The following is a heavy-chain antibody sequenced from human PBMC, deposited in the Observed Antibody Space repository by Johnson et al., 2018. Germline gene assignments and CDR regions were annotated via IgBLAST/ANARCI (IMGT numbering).Heavy chain of an antibody. Sequence: QVQLVQSGGGVVQPGRSLRLSCAASGFTFSSYGMHWVRQAPGKGLEWVAVISYDGSNKYYADSVKGRLTISRDNSKNTLYLQMNSLRAEDTAGYYCAKDSTAYWMDVWGQGTTVTVSS. D-gene: IGHD2/OR15-2a*01. CDR3: AKDSTAYWMDV. V-gene: IGHV3-30*18. CDR2: ISYDGSNK. CDR1: GFTFSSYG. J-gene: IGHJ6*02.